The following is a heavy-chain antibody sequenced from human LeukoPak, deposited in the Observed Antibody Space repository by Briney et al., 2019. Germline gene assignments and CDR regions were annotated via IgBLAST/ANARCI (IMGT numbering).Heavy chain of an antibody. D-gene: IGHD6-19*01. Sequence: ASVKVSCKASGGTFSSYAISWVRQAPGQGLEWMGGIIPIFGTANYAQKFQGRVTITADESTSTAYMELSSLKSEDTAVYYCAGSGYSSGWYAYWGQGTLVTVSS. CDR2: IIPIFGTA. V-gene: IGHV1-69*01. CDR3: AGSGYSSGWYAY. J-gene: IGHJ4*02. CDR1: GGTFSSYA.